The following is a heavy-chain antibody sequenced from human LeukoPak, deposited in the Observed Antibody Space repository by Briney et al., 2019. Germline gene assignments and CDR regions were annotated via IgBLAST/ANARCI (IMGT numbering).Heavy chain of an antibody. CDR1: GFTFNTYA. CDR3: AKDLKLAPFDY. V-gene: IGHV3-23*01. J-gene: IGHJ4*02. Sequence: PGGSLRLSCAGSGFTFNTYAMSWVRQAPGKGLEWVSGISNSGDSTYYTDSVKGRFTISRDNSKDTLYLQMNSLRVEDTAVYYCAKDLKLAPFDYWGQGTLVTVSS. CDR2: ISNSGDST.